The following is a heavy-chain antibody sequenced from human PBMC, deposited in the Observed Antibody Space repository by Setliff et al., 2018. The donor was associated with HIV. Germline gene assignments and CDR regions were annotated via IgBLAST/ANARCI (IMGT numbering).Heavy chain of an antibody. Sequence: PSETLSLTCTVSGGSISGSNYYWGWIRQPPGKGLEWVRSIHHSGTAYDNPSLKSRVTISVDPSKNQILLRLSSVTAADMAVYYCARLSGGMVPNYWGQGTLVTVSS. CDR3: ARLSGGMVPNY. CDR2: IHHSGTA. J-gene: IGHJ4*02. V-gene: IGHV4-39*01. CDR1: GGSISGSNYY. D-gene: IGHD3-10*01.